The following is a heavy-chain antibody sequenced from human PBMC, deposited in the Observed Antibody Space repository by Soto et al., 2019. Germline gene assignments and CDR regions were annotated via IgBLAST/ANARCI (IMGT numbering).Heavy chain of an antibody. CDR3: TRGIGCRSPRALDC. V-gene: IGHV4-59*01. J-gene: IGHJ4*02. D-gene: IGHD3-10*01. CDR1: GGSITSFY. Sequence: QVQLRESGPGLVKPSETLSLTCTVSGGSITSFYWSWVRQPPGKGLEWIGYIYYNGNTNYNPSLKSRVTISADPSKNRFSLNLSSVPAAETAVYYCTRGIGCRSPRALDCWGQGTLVNAPS. CDR2: IYYNGNT.